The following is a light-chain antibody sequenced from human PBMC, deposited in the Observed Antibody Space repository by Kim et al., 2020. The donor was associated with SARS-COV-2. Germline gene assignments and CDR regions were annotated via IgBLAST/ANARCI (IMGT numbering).Light chain of an antibody. J-gene: IGLJ3*02. CDR3: QAWDSSTWV. CDR1: KVGDKY. Sequence: VSPGQTASITCSGDKVGDKYACWYQQKPGQSPVLVIYQDSKRPSGIPARFSGSNSGNTATLTISGTQAMDEADYYCQAWDSSTWVFGGGTQLTVL. CDR2: QDS. V-gene: IGLV3-1*01.